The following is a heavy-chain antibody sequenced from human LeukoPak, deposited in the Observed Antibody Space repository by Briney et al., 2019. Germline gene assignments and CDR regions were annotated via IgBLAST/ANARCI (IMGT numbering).Heavy chain of an antibody. V-gene: IGHV3-23*01. Sequence: PGGSLRLSCAASGFTFKSYGMSWVRQAPGKGLEWVSVISGSGDNTNYADPVKGRFTISRDNSKNTLYVKMNSLRAEDTAVYYCAKNMGYGGNSAFDIWGQGTMVTVSS. D-gene: IGHD4-23*01. CDR1: GFTFKSYG. J-gene: IGHJ3*02. CDR2: ISGSGDNT. CDR3: AKNMGYGGNSAFDI.